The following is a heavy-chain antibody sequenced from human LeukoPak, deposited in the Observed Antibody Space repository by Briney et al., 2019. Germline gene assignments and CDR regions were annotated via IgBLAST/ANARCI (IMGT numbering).Heavy chain of an antibody. CDR2: IYYSGST. Sequence: SETLSLTCTVSGGSISSYYWSWIRQPPGKGLEWIGYIYYSGSTNYNPSLKSRVTISVDTSKNQFSLKLSSVTAADTAVYYCARDKSSSSWEDAFDIWGQGTMVTVSS. CDR1: GGSISSYY. V-gene: IGHV4-59*01. CDR3: ARDKSSSSWEDAFDI. D-gene: IGHD6-13*01. J-gene: IGHJ3*02.